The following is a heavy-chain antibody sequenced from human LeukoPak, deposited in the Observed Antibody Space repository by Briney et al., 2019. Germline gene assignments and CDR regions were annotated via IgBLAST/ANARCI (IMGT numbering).Heavy chain of an antibody. Sequence: GGSLRLSCAASGFTFSSYWMSWVRQAPGKGLVWVANIKQDGSEKYYVDSVKGRFTISRDNAKKSLYLLMNSLRAEDTAVYYCARDDTVTTRVGFIDWGQGTLVTVSS. CDR1: GFTFSSYW. J-gene: IGHJ4*02. V-gene: IGHV3-7*01. CDR2: IKQDGSEK. D-gene: IGHD4-17*01. CDR3: ARDDTVTTRVGFID.